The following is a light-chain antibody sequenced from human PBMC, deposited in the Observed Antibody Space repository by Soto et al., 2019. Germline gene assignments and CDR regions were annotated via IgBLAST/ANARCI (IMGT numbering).Light chain of an antibody. CDR3: QQYTSWQP. CDR2: GAS. Sequence: EILMTQSPATLSVSPGGRATLSCRASRDISNNLAWYQQRPGQPPRLLIYGASTRATGVPARFSGSGWGTEFTLTITGLQSDDFAVYYCQQYTSWQPFGQGTQVDIK. J-gene: IGKJ1*01. V-gene: IGKV3-15*01. CDR1: RDISNN.